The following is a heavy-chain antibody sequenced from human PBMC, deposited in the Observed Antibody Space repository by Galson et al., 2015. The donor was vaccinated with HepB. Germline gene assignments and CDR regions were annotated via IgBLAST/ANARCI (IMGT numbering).Heavy chain of an antibody. CDR2: ISAPGGST. CDR3: AKDFARGRDFDWYDSVAY. CDR1: GFTFSSYA. Sequence: SLRLSCAASGFTFSSYAMSWVRQAPGKGLEWVSTISAPGGSTYYADSVKGRFTMSRDNVKNILYLQMNSLRADDTAVYYCAKDFARGRDFDWYDSVAYWGQGTLVTVSS. J-gene: IGHJ4*02. D-gene: IGHD3-9*01. V-gene: IGHV3-23*01.